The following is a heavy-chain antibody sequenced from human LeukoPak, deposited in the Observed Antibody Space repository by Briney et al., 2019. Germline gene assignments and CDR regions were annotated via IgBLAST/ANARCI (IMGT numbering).Heavy chain of an antibody. D-gene: IGHD3-22*01. CDR2: INHSGST. CDR1: GGSFSGYY. Sequence: SETLSLTCAVYGGSFSGYYWSWIRQPPGKGLEWIGEINHSGSTNYNPSLKSRVTISVDTSKNQFSLKLSSVTAADTAVYYCASDYDSSGYHDAFDIWGQGTMVTVSS. CDR3: ASDYDSSGYHDAFDI. V-gene: IGHV4-34*01. J-gene: IGHJ3*02.